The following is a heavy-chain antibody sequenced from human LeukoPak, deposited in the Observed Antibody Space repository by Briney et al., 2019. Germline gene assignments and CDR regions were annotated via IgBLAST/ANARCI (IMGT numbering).Heavy chain of an antibody. CDR3: ARSSLIESAFDI. Sequence: GGSLRLSCAASGFTFEDFTMHWVRQAAGKGVEWVSYISGGGSTLYYADSVKGRFTISRDNAKNSLYLQMNSLRAEDTAVYYCARSSLIESAFDIWGQGTLVTVSS. D-gene: IGHD2-2*01. CDR1: GFTFEDFT. J-gene: IGHJ3*02. V-gene: IGHV3-48*03. CDR2: ISGGGSTL.